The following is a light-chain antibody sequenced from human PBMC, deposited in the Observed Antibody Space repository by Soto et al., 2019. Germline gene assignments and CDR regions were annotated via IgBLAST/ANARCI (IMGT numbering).Light chain of an antibody. CDR2: AAS. V-gene: IGKV3-20*01. J-gene: IGKJ1*01. CDR1: QGISSSY. Sequence: DIVLTQSPGSLSLSPGERATLSCGASQGISSSYSAWYQQTPGPPPRLLLYAASNRATGTPDRFSGSGSGTDFTLTISRLEPDDFAVYYCQHYGSSPTFGQGTKVDIK. CDR3: QHYGSSPT.